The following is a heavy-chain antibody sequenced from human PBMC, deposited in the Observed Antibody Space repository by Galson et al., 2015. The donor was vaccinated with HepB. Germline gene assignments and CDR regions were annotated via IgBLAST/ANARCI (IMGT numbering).Heavy chain of an antibody. CDR2: INGDGSST. V-gene: IGHV3-74*01. D-gene: IGHD4-17*01. Sequence: SLRLSCAAPGFTFSSYWMHWVRQAPGKGLVWVSRINGDGSSTSYADSVKGRFTISRDNAKNTLFLQMNSLRAEDTAVYYCATTVTIYYYGMDVWGQGTMVTVSS. CDR1: GFTFSSYW. J-gene: IGHJ6*02. CDR3: ATTVTIYYYGMDV.